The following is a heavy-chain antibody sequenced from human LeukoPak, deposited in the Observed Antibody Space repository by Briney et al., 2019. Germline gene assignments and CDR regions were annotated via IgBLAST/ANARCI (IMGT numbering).Heavy chain of an antibody. J-gene: IGHJ6*03. CDR3: AKDAAPDYLSHYYDYMDV. CDR1: GFTFSSYG. CDR2: ISGSGGST. Sequence: QSGGSLRLSCAASGFTFSSYGMSWVRQAPGKGLEWVSAISGSGGSTYYADSVKGRFTISRDNSKNTLYLQMNSLRREDTAVYFCAKDAAPDYLSHYYDYMDVWGKGTTVTISS. D-gene: IGHD3-10*01. V-gene: IGHV3-23*01.